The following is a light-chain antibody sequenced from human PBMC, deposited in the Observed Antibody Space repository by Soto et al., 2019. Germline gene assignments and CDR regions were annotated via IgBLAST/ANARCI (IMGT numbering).Light chain of an antibody. CDR3: AVWDNSLNGVA. V-gene: IGLV1-47*01. J-gene: IGLJ2*01. CDR2: RNV. Sequence: QSVLTQTPSASGTPGQRVTISCSGSNSNMGRNYVYWYQQVPGTAPNLLMYRNVVRPSVVPDRFTGSKSGTSASLAISGLRSEDEADYYCAVWDNSLNGVAFGGGTKVTVL. CDR1: NSNMGRNY.